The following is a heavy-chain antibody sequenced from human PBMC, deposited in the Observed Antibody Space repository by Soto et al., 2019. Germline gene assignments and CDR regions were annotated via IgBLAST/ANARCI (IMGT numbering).Heavy chain of an antibody. CDR1: ESTIRRDW. Sequence: EVYLVESGGGVVQTGGSLRLSCAISESTIRRDWMNWVRQAPGKGLEWVAHTNQDGSEKYYVDSVKGRFTISRDNAKNSLVGQMDGLRAGDTAVYYCSGGVGDAFWGQGTLVTVSS. CDR3: SGGVGDAF. D-gene: IGHD1-26*01. CDR2: TNQDGSEK. V-gene: IGHV3-7*04. J-gene: IGHJ4*02.